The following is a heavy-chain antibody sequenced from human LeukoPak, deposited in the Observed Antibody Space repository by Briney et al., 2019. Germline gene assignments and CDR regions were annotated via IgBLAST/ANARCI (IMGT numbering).Heavy chain of an antibody. CDR1: GGSISSSSYY. Sequence: SETLSLTCSVSGGSISSSSYYWGWIRQPPGKGLEWIGSIYYSGSTYYNPSLKSRVTISVDTSKNQFSLKLSSVTAADTAVYYCARQGYTYYYDSSGYYPFDYWGQGTLVTVSS. CDR3: ARQGYTYYYDSSGYYPFDY. CDR2: IYYSGST. V-gene: IGHV4-39*01. D-gene: IGHD3-22*01. J-gene: IGHJ4*02.